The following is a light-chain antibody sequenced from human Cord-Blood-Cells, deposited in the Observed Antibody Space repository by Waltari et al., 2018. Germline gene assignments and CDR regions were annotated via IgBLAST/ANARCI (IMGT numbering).Light chain of an antibody. CDR2: AAS. CDR3: QQSYSTPWT. J-gene: IGKJ1*01. CDR1: QSISSY. Sequence: EIQMTQSPFSLSSFVGDQVHITCRASQSISSYLNWDQQKPGKAPKPLIYAASSLQSGVPSRFSGSGSGTDFTLTISSLQPEDFATYYCQQSYSTPWTFGQGTKVEIK. V-gene: IGKV1-39*01.